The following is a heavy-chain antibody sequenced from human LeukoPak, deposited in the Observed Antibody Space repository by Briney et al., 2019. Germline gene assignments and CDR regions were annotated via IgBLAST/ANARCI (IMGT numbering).Heavy chain of an antibody. V-gene: IGHV3-11*01. CDR2: ISSSGSTI. Sequence: PGGSLRLSCAASGFTFSHYYMSWIRPAPGRGLAGVSYISSSGSTIYYADSVKGRFTISRDNAKNSLYLQMNSLRAEDTAVYYCARRYSSGWYTDYYFDYWGQGTLVTVSS. J-gene: IGHJ4*02. D-gene: IGHD6-19*01. CDR3: ARRYSSGWYTDYYFDY. CDR1: GFTFSHYY.